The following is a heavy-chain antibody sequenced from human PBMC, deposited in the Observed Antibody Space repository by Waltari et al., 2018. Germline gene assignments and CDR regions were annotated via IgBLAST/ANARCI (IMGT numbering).Heavy chain of an antibody. D-gene: IGHD4-17*01. J-gene: IGHJ6*02. CDR3: AKSGPTVTTATDYYGLDS. CDR2: INSGGGST. CDR1: GFTFSSYA. Sequence: VQLVETGGGLVQPGGSLRLSCAASGFTFSSYAMQWVRQAPGKGLEWISAINSGGGSTYYADSVKGRFTISRDNSKNTLSLQMNSLRAEDTAVYYCAKSGPTVTTATDYYGLDSWGQGVVVTVSS. V-gene: IGHV3-NL1*01.